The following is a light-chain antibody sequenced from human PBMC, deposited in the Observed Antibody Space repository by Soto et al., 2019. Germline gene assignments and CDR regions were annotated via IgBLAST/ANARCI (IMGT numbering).Light chain of an antibody. Sequence: GALGQSITISCTGTGSDIAGYNYISWYQQLPGKAPKLMIYEVTIRPSGVSNRFSGSKSGNTASLTISGLQAEDEADYYCCSYAGSGTFVFGTGTKVTVL. J-gene: IGLJ1*01. CDR2: EVT. CDR1: GSDIAGYNY. V-gene: IGLV2-23*02. CDR3: CSYAGSGTFV.